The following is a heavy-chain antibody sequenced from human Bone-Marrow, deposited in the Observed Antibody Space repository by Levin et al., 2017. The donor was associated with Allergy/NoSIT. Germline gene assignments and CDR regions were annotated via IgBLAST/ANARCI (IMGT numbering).Heavy chain of an antibody. J-gene: IGHJ4*02. Sequence: VASVKVSCKASGFTFTNPAVQWVRQARGQRLEWIGWIVVGSGNTNYAQTFQDRVTITWDRSTNTAYMELSSLRSEDTAVYYCAADSRDSAGGGDYWGQGTLVTVSS. CDR2: IVVGSGNT. CDR3: AADSRDSAGGGDY. V-gene: IGHV1-58*01. D-gene: IGHD5-24*01. CDR1: GFTFTNPA.